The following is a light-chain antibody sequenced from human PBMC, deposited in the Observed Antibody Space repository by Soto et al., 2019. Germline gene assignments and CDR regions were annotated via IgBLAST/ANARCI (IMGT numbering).Light chain of an antibody. V-gene: IGLV2-14*01. CDR1: SRDVGAYNL. CDR2: EVR. Sequence: QSALTQPASVSGSPGQSITISCTGTSRDVGAYNLVSWYQQHPGKAPKLLIYEVRNRPSGISFRFSGSRSGNTASLPISGLLAEDEADYYCSAYTTRSTLVLGGGTKLTVL. J-gene: IGLJ2*01. CDR3: SAYTTRSTLV.